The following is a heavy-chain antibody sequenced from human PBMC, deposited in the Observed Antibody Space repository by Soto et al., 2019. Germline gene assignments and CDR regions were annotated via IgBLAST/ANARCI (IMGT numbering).Heavy chain of an antibody. CDR2: IWHDGSEK. CDR1: GFTFSDYG. J-gene: IGHJ4*02. CDR3: AREGSVAGTSLIDS. D-gene: IGHD6-19*01. Sequence: QVQLVESGGGVVQPGRSLRLSCAASGFTFSDYGMHWVRQAPGKGLEWVAVIWHDGSEKYYADSVKGRFNISRDNSKNTLYLQLNNLRVDDTAVYYCAREGSVAGTSLIDSWGQGTLVTVSS. V-gene: IGHV3-33*01.